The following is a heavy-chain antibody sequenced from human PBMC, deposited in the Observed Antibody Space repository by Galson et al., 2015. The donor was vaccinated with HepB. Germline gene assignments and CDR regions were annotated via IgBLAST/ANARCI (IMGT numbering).Heavy chain of an antibody. V-gene: IGHV1-69*01. Sequence: KVSCKASGGTFSSYAISWVRPAPGQGLEWMGGIIPIFGTANYAQKFQGRVTITADESTSTAYMELSSLRSEDTAEYYCARDGLRPYYYYYGMDVWGQGTTVTVSS. CDR2: IIPIFGTA. CDR3: ARDGLRPYYYYYGMDV. D-gene: IGHD5-18*01. CDR1: GGTFSSYA. J-gene: IGHJ6*02.